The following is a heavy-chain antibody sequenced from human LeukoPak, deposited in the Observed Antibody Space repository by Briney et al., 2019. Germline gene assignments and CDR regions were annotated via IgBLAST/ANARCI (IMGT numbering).Heavy chain of an antibody. Sequence: PGGSLRLSCAASGFSFSSHAMSWVRQAPGKGLKWVSGISGSGGSTYYADSVQGQFTISRDNSKNTLYLQMNNLRAEDTALYYCAKSTFEVATMVDYWGQGSLVTVSS. CDR1: GFSFSSHA. V-gene: IGHV3-23*01. J-gene: IGHJ4*02. D-gene: IGHD5-12*01. CDR3: AKSTFEVATMVDY. CDR2: ISGSGGST.